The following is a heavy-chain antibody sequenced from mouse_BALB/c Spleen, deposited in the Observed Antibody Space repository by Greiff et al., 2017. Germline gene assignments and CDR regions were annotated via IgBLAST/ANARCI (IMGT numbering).Heavy chain of an antibody. Sequence: QVQLQQSGAELAKPGASVKMSCTASGYTFTSYWMHWVKQRPGQGLEWIGYINPSTGYTEYNQKFKDKATLTADKSSSTAYMQLSSLTSEDSAVYYCARKAYYRYGYAMDYWGQGTSVTVSS. D-gene: IGHD2-14*01. CDR1: GYTFTSYW. V-gene: IGHV1-7*01. CDR2: INPSTGYT. J-gene: IGHJ4*01. CDR3: ARKAYYRYGYAMDY.